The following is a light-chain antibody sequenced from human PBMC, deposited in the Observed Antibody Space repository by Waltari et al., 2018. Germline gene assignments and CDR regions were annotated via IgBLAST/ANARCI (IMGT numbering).Light chain of an antibody. V-gene: IGKV3-15*01. CDR1: QSVNNN. CDR2: GAS. Sequence: EIVMTQSPVTLPVSPGESATLSCRASQSVNNNLAWYQQKPGQAPRHLMYGASTRATDIPARFSGSGSGTEFTLTITSLQSEDFAVYYCQQYNNWPPLTFGQGTNLEIK. CDR3: QQYNNWPPLT. J-gene: IGKJ2*01.